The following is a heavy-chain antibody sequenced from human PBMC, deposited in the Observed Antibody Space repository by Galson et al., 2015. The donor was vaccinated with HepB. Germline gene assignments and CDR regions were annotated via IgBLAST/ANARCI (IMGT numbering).Heavy chain of an antibody. CDR1: GFTFSSYE. J-gene: IGHJ2*01. CDR2: ISSSGSGSII. V-gene: IGHV3-48*03. D-gene: IGHD3-22*01. Sequence: SLRLSCAASGFTFSSYEMNWVRQAPGKGLEWVSYISSSGSGSIIYYADSVKGRFSISRDNAKNSVYLQMNSLRAEDTAVYYCAGDRIDYDSSGPTWYFDLWGRGALVTVSS. CDR3: AGDRIDYDSSGPTWYFDL.